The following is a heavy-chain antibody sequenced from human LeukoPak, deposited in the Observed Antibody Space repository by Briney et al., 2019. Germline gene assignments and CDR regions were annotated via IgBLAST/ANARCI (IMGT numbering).Heavy chain of an antibody. J-gene: IGHJ6*03. Sequence: PSETLSLTCTVSGNSISSGDNYWSWIRQPAGKGLEWIGRIYTSGSTNYNPSLKSRVTISGDTSKNQFSLRLSSVTAADTAVYYCAREAGREDDFWSGYSLYYYYYYMDVWGKGTTVTVSS. CDR2: IYTSGST. CDR1: GNSISSGDNY. D-gene: IGHD3-3*01. CDR3: AREAGREDDFWSGYSLYYYYYYMDV. V-gene: IGHV4-61*02.